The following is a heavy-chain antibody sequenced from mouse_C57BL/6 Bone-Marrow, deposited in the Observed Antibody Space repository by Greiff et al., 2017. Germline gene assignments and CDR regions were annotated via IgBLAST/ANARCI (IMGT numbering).Heavy chain of an antibody. J-gene: IGHJ3*01. Sequence: EVKLVESGGGLVQPGGSMKLSCAASGFTFSNAWMDWVRQSPEKGLEWVAEIRNKANNHAKYYAESVKGRFTISRDASKSSVYLQMNSLRAEDTGIYYCARAVVAPFAYWGQGTLVTVSA. V-gene: IGHV6-6*01. CDR2: IRNKANNHAK. CDR1: GFTFSNAW. CDR3: ARAVVAPFAY. D-gene: IGHD1-1*01.